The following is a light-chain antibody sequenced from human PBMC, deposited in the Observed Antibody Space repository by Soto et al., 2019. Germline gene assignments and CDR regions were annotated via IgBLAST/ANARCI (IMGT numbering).Light chain of an antibody. V-gene: IGKV1-5*03. CDR2: KAS. Sequence: DIQMTQSPSTLSASLGDRVTITCRASQSINSWLSCYQHKPGKAPKVLIYKASRLESGVPSRFSGSGSGTEFTLTISSLQPDDFATYYCQQYNNYLTFGQGTKVDI. CDR3: QQYNNYLT. CDR1: QSINSW. J-gene: IGKJ1*01.